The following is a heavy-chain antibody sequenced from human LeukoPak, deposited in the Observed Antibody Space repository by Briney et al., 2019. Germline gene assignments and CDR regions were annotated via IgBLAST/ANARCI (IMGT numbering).Heavy chain of an antibody. J-gene: IGHJ4*02. CDR1: AFTFSNYS. Sequence: PGGSLGLSCAASAFTFSNYSMNWVRQAPGKGLEWVSCISSSSNTIYYADSVKGRFTISRDNAKNSLYLQMNSLRAEDTAVYYCARSKDYDSSGYYYGLDGRDFDYWGQGTLVTVSS. CDR3: ARSKDYDSSGYYYGLDGRDFDY. CDR2: ISSSSNTI. V-gene: IGHV3-48*01. D-gene: IGHD3-22*01.